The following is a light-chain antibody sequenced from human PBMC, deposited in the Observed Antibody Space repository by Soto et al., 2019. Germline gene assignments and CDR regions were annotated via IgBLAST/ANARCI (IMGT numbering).Light chain of an antibody. V-gene: IGLV2-14*03. J-gene: IGLJ1*01. Sequence: QSVLTQPASVSGSPGQSIAISCTATSSDVGGYNYVSWYQHHPGKAPKLMIYDVSNRPSGVSDRFSGSKSGNTASLTISGLQAEDEADYYFSSYTSSGNYVFGTGTKLTVL. CDR2: DVS. CDR1: SSDVGGYNY. CDR3: SSYTSSGNYV.